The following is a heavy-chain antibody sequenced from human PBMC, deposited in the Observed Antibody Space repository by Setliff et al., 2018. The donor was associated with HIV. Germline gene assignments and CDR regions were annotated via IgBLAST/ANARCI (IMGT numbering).Heavy chain of an antibody. J-gene: IGHJ3*02. Sequence: GGSLRLSCAASGFTVSNNYMSWVRQAPGKGLEWVSVIYDGGATYYGDSVKGRFTISRDNSKNTLHLQMNSLRAEDTAVYYCARTKTLGAFDIWGQGTMVTVSS. D-gene: IGHD2-8*01. V-gene: IGHV3-66*02. CDR3: ARTKTLGAFDI. CDR1: GFTVSNNY. CDR2: IYDGGAT.